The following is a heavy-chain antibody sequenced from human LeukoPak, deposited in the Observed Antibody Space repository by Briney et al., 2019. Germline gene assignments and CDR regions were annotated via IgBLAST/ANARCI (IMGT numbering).Heavy chain of an antibody. D-gene: IGHD1-1*01. CDR3: ARDHLRNNWYYGMDV. CDR1: GGSISDYY. J-gene: IGHJ6*02. Sequence: SETLSLTCTVSGGSISDYYWSWIRQPPGKGLEWIGYIYYSGSTNYNPSLKSRVTISVDTSKNQFSLRLNSMTAADTAVYYCARDHLRNNWYYGMDVWGQGTTVTVSS. CDR2: IYYSGST. V-gene: IGHV4-59*01.